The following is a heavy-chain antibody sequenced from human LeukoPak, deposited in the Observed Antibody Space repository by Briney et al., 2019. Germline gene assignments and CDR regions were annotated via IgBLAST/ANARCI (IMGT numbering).Heavy chain of an antibody. D-gene: IGHD5-24*01. J-gene: IGHJ6*02. V-gene: IGHV3-30-3*01. CDR3: ASVEMPHYYGMDV. CDR1: GFTFSSYA. CDR2: ISYDGSNK. Sequence: GGSLRLSCAASGFTFSSYAMHWVRQAPGKGLEWVAVISYDGSNKYYADSVKGRFTISRDNSENTLYLQMNSLRAEDTAVYYCASVEMPHYYGMDVWGQGTTVTVSS.